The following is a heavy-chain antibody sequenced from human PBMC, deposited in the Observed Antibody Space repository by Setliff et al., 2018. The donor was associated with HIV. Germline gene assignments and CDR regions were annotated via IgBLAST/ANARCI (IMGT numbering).Heavy chain of an antibody. CDR1: GESLSGYS. J-gene: IGHJ6*03. CDR2: INHSGST. Sequence: KASETLSLTCGVYGESLSGYSWNWIRQPPGKGMEWIGEINHSGSTNYKPSLKSRVTISVDTSKNHFSLRLSSVTAADTALYYCARSRIVGVTGYWYYTDVWGNGTTVTVSS. CDR3: ARSRIVGVTGYWYYTDV. D-gene: IGHD1-26*01. V-gene: IGHV4-34*01.